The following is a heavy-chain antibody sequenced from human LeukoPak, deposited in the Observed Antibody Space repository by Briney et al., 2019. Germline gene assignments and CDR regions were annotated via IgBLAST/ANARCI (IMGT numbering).Heavy chain of an antibody. CDR2: INPNSGGT. D-gene: IGHD3/OR15-3a*01. CDR3: AREERGYEQTLNKYYYFGMDV. V-gene: IGHV1-2*02. J-gene: IGHJ6*02. CDR1: GYTFTGYY. Sequence: ASVKVSCKASGYTFTGYYMHWVRQAPGQGLEWMGWINPNSGGTNYAQKFQGRVTMTRDTSISTAYMELSRLTSDDTAMYYCAREERGYEQTLNKYYYFGMDVWGQGTTVIVSS.